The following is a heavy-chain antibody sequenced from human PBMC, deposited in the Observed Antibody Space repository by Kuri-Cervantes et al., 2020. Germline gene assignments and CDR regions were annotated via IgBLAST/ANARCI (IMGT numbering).Heavy chain of an antibody. CDR2: INPNSGGT. CDR3: ARGPLGVVVTATHNWFDP. J-gene: IGHJ5*02. CDR1: GYTFTGYY. V-gene: IGHV1-2*02. Sequence: ASVKISCKASGYTFTGYYMHWVRQAPGQGLEWMGWINPNSGGTNYAQKLQGRVTMTTDTSTSTAYMELGSLRSDDTAVYYCARGPLGVVVTATHNWFDPWGQGTLVTVSS. D-gene: IGHD2-21*02.